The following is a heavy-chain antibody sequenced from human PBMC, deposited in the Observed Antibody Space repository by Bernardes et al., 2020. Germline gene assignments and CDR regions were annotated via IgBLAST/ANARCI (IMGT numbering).Heavy chain of an antibody. CDR3: AKVTGDLSRRAAPGTRGFDY. Sequence: GGYPRLSAAAFRFTITTYSMIWIHPSQGKGLEWVSALSGSGGNKYYSESAKGRFTISRDNSKNTLYLHMNSLRAEDTAVFYCAKVTGDLSRRAAPGTRGFDYWGQGTLVTVSS. CDR2: LSGSGGNK. D-gene: IGHD4-17*01. V-gene: IGHV3-23*01. CDR1: RFTITTYS. J-gene: IGHJ4*02.